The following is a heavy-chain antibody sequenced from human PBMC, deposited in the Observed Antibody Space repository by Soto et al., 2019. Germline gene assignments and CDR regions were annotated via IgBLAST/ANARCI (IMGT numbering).Heavy chain of an antibody. CDR1: GYTFTSYA. J-gene: IGHJ5*02. D-gene: IGHD3-3*01. Sequence: QVQLVQSGAEVKKPGASVKVSCKASGYTFTSYAMHWVRQAPGQRLEWMGWINAGNGNTKYSQKFQGRVTITRDTSASTAYMELSSLRSEEPGVYYGAGGTYYDFWSGYYTVKTGFETWFDPWGQGTLVNVSS. CDR2: INAGNGNT. V-gene: IGHV1-3*01. CDR3: AGGTYYDFWSGYYTVKTGFETWFDP.